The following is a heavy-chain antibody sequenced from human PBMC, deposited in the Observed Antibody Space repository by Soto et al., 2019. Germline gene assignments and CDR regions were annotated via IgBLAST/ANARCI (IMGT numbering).Heavy chain of an antibody. CDR1: GFTFSSYG. J-gene: IGHJ6*03. D-gene: IGHD2-2*01. CDR2: IWYDGSNK. CDR3: ARLGYCSSTSCRDGGYYYYYYMDV. Sequence: QVQLVESGGGVVQPGRSLRLSCAASGFTFSSYGMHWVRQAPGKGLEWVAVIWYDGSNKYYADSVKGRFTISRDNSKNTLYLQMNSLRAEDTAVYYCARLGYCSSTSCRDGGYYYYYYMDVWGKGTTVTVSS. V-gene: IGHV3-33*01.